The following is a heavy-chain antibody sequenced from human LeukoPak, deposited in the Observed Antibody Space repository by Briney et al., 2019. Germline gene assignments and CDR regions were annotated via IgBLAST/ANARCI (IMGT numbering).Heavy chain of an antibody. Sequence: GRSLRLSCAASGFTFDDYAMHWVRQAPGKGLEWVSGISWNSGSIGYADSVKGRFTISRDNAKNSLYLQMNSLRAEDTALYYCAKGRIMITFGGVIVGSTDAFDIWGQGTMVTVSS. CDR2: ISWNSGSI. J-gene: IGHJ3*02. D-gene: IGHD3-16*02. V-gene: IGHV3-9*01. CDR3: AKGRIMITFGGVIVGSTDAFDI. CDR1: GFTFDDYA.